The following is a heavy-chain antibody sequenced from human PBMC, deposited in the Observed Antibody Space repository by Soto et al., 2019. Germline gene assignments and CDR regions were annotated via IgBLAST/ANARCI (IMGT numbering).Heavy chain of an antibody. J-gene: IGHJ6*02. CDR3: ARTRSFTLGFYYDGMDV. V-gene: IGHV5-51*01. CDR1: GYRFASHL. Sequence: GESLNLSCPCSGYRFASHLIGWVLQKTGKDLEWMGIIYPGDSDTRYSPSFQGQVTISADKSLRTAYLQWTSLKASDTALYYCARTRSFTLGFYYDGMDVWGQGTTVT. D-gene: IGHD6-6*01. CDR2: IYPGDSDT.